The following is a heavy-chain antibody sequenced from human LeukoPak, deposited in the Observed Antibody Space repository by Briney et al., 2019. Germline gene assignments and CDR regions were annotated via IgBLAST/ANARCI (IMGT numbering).Heavy chain of an antibody. CDR1: GYSFTSYW. D-gene: IGHD6-6*01. V-gene: IGHV5-51*01. Sequence: KLGESLKISCKGSGYSFTSYWIAWVRQMPGKGLEWMGIIYPGASDTRYSPSFQGQVTSSADWSIRTAYLQWSSLKASATASDYCARLRIAARPLDLGLFSRPKNNWFDPWGQGTLVTVSS. CDR3: ARLRIAARPLDLGLFSRPKNNWFDP. J-gene: IGHJ5*02. CDR2: IYPGASDT.